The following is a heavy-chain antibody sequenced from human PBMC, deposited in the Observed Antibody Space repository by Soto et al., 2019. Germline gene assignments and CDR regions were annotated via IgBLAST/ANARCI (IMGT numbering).Heavy chain of an antibody. V-gene: IGHV1-46*02. CDR2: INPSGGST. CDR1: VYTFNSYY. D-gene: IGHD2-15*01. Sequence: ASVKVSCKASVYTFNSYYMHWVRQAHEQGLEWMGIINPSGGSTSYAQKFQGRVTMTRDTSTSTVYMELSSLRSEDTAVYYCARDGLGYCSGGSCPAAFGIWGQGTMVTVSS. CDR3: ARDGLGYCSGGSCPAAFGI. J-gene: IGHJ3*02.